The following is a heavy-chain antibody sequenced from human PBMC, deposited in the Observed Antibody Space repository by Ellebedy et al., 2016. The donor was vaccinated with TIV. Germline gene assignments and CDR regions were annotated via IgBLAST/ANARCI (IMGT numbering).Heavy chain of an antibody. D-gene: IGHD1-26*01. CDR2: INPSGGST. CDR1: GYTFTSYD. V-gene: IGHV1-46*01. CDR3: ARDGSGSYRGRRFDY. Sequence: AASVKVSCNAAGYTFTSYDMHWVRQAPGQGLEWMGIINPSGGSTSYAQKFQGRVTMTRDTYTSTVYMELSSLRSEDTAVYYCARDGSGSYRGRRFDYWGQGTLVTVSS. J-gene: IGHJ4*02.